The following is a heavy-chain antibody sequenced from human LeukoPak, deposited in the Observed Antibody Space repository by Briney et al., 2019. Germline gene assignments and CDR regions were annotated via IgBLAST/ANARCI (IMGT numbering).Heavy chain of an antibody. CDR3: ARVGQDVVVVPAAQYSSSWYLDY. CDR1: GFTFSNSD. D-gene: IGHD2-2*01. J-gene: IGHJ4*02. V-gene: IGHV3-13*01. CDR2: IGTVGDT. Sequence: PGGSLRLSCAASGFTFSNSDMHWVRHAAGKGLEWVSAIGTVGDTYYPGSVKGRLTISRENAKNSLYLQMNSLRAEDTAVYYCARVGQDVVVVPAAQYSSSWYLDYWGQGTLVTVSS.